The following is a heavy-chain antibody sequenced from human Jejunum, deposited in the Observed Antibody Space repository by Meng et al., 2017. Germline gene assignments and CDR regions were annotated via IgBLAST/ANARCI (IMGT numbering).Heavy chain of an antibody. CDR3: ARAVGVTTGGVPDAFDI. CDR1: GFTFETYT. CDR2: ISGSRKYS. D-gene: IGHD1-26*01. J-gene: IGHJ3*02. Sequence: GGSLRPSCAASGFTFETYTMNWVRQAPGKGLGWVSSISGSRKYSYYADSLKGRFTISRDNAKNSLYLQMNSLRGEDTAVYYCARAVGVTTGGVPDAFDIWGQGTMVTVSS. V-gene: IGHV3-21*01.